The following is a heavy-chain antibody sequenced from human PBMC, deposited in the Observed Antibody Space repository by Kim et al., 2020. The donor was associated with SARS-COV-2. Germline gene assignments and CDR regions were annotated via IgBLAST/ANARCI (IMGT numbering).Heavy chain of an antibody. CDR1: GGSISSGGYY. CDR2: IYYSGST. V-gene: IGHV4-31*03. CDR3: ARGDSDYIWFDP. D-gene: IGHD4-4*01. Sequence: SETLSLTCTVSGGSISSGGYYWSWIRQHPRKGLEWIGYIYYSGSTYYNPSLKSRLTISVDTSKNQFSLNLSSVTAADTAVYYCARGDSDYIWFDPWGQGTLVTVSS. J-gene: IGHJ5*02.